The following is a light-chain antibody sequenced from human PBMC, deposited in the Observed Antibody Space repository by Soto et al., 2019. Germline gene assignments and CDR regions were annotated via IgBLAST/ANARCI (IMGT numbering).Light chain of an antibody. CDR2: GSY. Sequence: EIVLTQSPGTLSVSPGERVTLSCRASQSVGSSYLAWYQQRPGQAPMLLIFGSYYRATGIPYRFSGSGSGTDFTLTISRLEPEDFAVYYCQQYSSSPPEFTCGPGTKVDSK. CDR1: QSVGSSY. CDR3: QQYSSSPPEFT. J-gene: IGKJ3*01. V-gene: IGKV3-20*01.